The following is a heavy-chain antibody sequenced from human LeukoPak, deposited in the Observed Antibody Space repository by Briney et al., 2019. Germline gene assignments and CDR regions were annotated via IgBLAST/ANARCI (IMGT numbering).Heavy chain of an antibody. V-gene: IGHV3-23*01. J-gene: IGHJ4*02. Sequence: RGGSLTLSCACSGFTFSTYVMNWFRQAPGKGLEWVSTISVGAEYIFYADSVKGRFTISRDDSNNALYLQMHSLRAEDTALYYCASGPPFLKYFEYWGQGTLVTVSS. CDR1: GFTFSTYV. D-gene: IGHD3-3*01. CDR2: ISVGAEYI. CDR3: ASGPPFLKYFEY.